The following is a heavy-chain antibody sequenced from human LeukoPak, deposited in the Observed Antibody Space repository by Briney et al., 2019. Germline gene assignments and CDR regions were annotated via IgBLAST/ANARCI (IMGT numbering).Heavy chain of an antibody. D-gene: IGHD6-13*01. Sequence: GGSLRLSCAASGFTFTSYWMSWVRQAPGKGLEWVSYISSSGITIYYGDSVKGRFTVSRDNAKNSLYLQMNSLRAEDTAVYYCARDLAAAGTGYNWFDPWGQGTLVTVSS. V-gene: IGHV3-48*04. CDR3: ARDLAAAGTGYNWFDP. J-gene: IGHJ5*02. CDR2: ISSSGITI. CDR1: GFTFTSYW.